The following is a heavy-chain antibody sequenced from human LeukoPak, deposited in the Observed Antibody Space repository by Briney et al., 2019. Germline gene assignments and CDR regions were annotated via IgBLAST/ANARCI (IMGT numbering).Heavy chain of an antibody. CDR1: GGSISSGSYY. Sequence: PSQTLSLTCTVSGGSISSGSYYWSWLRQPAGKGLEWIGRIYTSGSTNYNPSLKSRVTISVDTSKNQFSLKLSSVTAADTAVYYCARVQRQYCSGGSCYSDQYCYYYGMDVWGQGTTVTVSS. J-gene: IGHJ6*02. V-gene: IGHV4-61*02. CDR2: IYTSGST. D-gene: IGHD2-15*01. CDR3: ARVQRQYCSGGSCYSDQYCYYYGMDV.